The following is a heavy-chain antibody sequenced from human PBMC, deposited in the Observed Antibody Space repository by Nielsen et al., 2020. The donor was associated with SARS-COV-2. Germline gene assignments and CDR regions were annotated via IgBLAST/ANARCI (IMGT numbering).Heavy chain of an antibody. CDR2: ISAYNGNT. D-gene: IGHD3-3*01. Sequence: ASVKVSCKASGYTFTSYGISWVRQAPGQGLEWMGWISAYNGNTNYAQKLQGRVTMTTDTSTRTAYMELRSLRSDDTAVYYCARGIFGVVIWRSRYYYYGMDVWGQGTTVTVSS. CDR3: ARGIFGVVIWRSRYYYYGMDV. V-gene: IGHV1-18*01. CDR1: GYTFTSYG. J-gene: IGHJ6*02.